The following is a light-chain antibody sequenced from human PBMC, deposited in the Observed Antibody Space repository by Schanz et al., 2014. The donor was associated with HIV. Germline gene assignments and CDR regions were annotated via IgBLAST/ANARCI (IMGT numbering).Light chain of an antibody. J-gene: IGKJ1*01. CDR3: QQYGSPPWT. CDR1: QSVPRHF. CDR2: GAS. V-gene: IGKV3-20*01. Sequence: EIVLTQSPATLSLSPGERATLSCRASQSVPRHFLAWYQHKPGQAPRLRISGASSRAAGIPDRFSGSESGTDFTLTISTVEPEDYAMYYGQQYGSPPWTFGHGTKVEGK.